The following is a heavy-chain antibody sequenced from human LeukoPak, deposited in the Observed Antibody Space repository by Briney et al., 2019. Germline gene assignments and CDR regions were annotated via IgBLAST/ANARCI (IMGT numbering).Heavy chain of an antibody. CDR1: GFAFSSYA. CDR2: IYYSGST. Sequence: IPGGSLRLSCAASGFAFSSYAMSWVRQPPGKGLEWIGSIYYSGSTYYNPSLKSRVTISVDTSKNQFSLKLSSVTAADTAVYYCARSLYYRPPRNFDYWGQGTLVTVSS. D-gene: IGHD2-8*01. J-gene: IGHJ4*02. V-gene: IGHV4-39*01. CDR3: ARSLYYRPPRNFDY.